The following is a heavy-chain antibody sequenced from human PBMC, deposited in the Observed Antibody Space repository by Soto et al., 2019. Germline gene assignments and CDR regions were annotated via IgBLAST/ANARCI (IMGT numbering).Heavy chain of an antibody. CDR3: ARDQGVAAAGITWFDP. D-gene: IGHD6-13*01. Sequence: SETLSLTCTVSGASMNSYHWSWIRQPAGKGLEWIGHIHSSGSTNYNPPLKSRVTMSVDTSKNQFSLRLMSLTAADTAVYYCARDQGVAAAGITWFDPWGQGSLVTVSS. J-gene: IGHJ5*02. V-gene: IGHV4-4*07. CDR2: IHSSGST. CDR1: GASMNSYH.